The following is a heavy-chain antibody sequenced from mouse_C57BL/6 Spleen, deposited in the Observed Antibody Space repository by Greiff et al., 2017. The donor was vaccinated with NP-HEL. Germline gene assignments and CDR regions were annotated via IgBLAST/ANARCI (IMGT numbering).Heavy chain of an antibody. V-gene: IGHV1-9*01. J-gene: IGHJ4*01. CDR3: ARQTGKGGAMDY. CDR2: ILPGSGST. Sequence: VQLQQSGAELMKPGASVKLSCKATGYTFTGYWIEWVKQRPGHGLEWIGEILPGSGSTNYNEKFKGKATLTADTSSNTAYMQLSSLTTEDSAIYYCARQTGKGGAMDYWGQGTSVTVSS. CDR1: GYTFTGYW. D-gene: IGHD4-1*01.